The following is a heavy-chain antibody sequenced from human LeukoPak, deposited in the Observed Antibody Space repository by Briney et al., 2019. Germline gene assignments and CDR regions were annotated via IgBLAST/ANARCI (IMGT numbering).Heavy chain of an antibody. CDR3: AKARNTAMGLPDY. Sequence: GGSLRLSCAASRFTFSSYGMHWVRQAPGKGLEWVAFIRYDGSNKYYADSVKGRFTISRDNSKNTLYLQMNSLRAEDTAVYYCAKARNTAMGLPDYWGQGTLVTVSS. J-gene: IGHJ4*02. CDR1: RFTFSSYG. CDR2: IRYDGSNK. D-gene: IGHD5-18*01. V-gene: IGHV3-30*02.